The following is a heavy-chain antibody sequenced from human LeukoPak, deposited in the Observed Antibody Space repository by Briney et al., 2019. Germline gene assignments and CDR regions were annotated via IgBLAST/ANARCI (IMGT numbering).Heavy chain of an antibody. CDR1: GGSISSGGYS. V-gene: IGHV4-30-2*01. J-gene: IGHJ5*02. CDR2: IYHSGST. CDR3: ARRMITFGGVIGRFDP. Sequence: SETLSLTCAVSGGSISSGGYSWSWIRQPPGTGLEWIGYIYHSGSTYYNPSLKSRVTISVDRSKNQFSLKLSSVTAADMAVYYCARRMITFGGVIGRFDPWGQGTLVTVSS. D-gene: IGHD3-16*01.